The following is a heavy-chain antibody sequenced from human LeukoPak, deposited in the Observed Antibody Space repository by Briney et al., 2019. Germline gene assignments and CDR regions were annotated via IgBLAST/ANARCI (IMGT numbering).Heavy chain of an antibody. Sequence: ASVKVSCKASGYTFTGYYMHWVRQAPGQRLEWMGWIHADSGNTKYSQKLQGRVTIARDTSASTIYMELSSLRFEDTAVYFCTIGLAGDWDAFDIWGLGTMVTVSS. CDR3: TIGLAGDWDAFDI. V-gene: IGHV1-3*01. J-gene: IGHJ3*02. D-gene: IGHD6-19*01. CDR1: GYTFTGYY. CDR2: IHADSGNT.